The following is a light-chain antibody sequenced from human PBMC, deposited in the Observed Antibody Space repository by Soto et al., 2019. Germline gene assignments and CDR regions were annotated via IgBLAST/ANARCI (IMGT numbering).Light chain of an antibody. Sequence: DIPMTQSPSTLSASVGDRVTITCRASQSISSWLAWYQQKPGKAPKLLIYKASSLESGVPSRFSGSGSGTELTLTISSLQPDDFATYYYQQFNSYPWTFGQGTKVEIK. CDR1: QSISSW. CDR3: QQFNSYPWT. V-gene: IGKV1-5*03. J-gene: IGKJ1*01. CDR2: KAS.